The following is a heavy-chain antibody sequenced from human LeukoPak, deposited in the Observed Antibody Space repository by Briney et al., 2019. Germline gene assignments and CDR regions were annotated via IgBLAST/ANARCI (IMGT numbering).Heavy chain of an antibody. D-gene: IGHD2-15*01. Sequence: SQTLSLTCAISGDSVSSNSAAWNWIRQSPSRDLDWLGRTYYRSKWYNDYAVSVKSRITINPDTSKNQFSLQLNSVTPEDTAVYYCARGSYCSGGSCYQPMDNWFDPWGQGTLVTVSS. CDR2: TYYRSKWYN. V-gene: IGHV6-1*01. J-gene: IGHJ5*02. CDR1: GDSVSSNSAA. CDR3: ARGSYCSGGSCYQPMDNWFDP.